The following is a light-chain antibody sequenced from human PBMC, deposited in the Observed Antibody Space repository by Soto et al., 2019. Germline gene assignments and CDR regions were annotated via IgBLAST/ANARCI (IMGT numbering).Light chain of an antibody. Sequence: SLLTQPPPTSGTPGQRVTISCFGKTSNIGSNTVNWYQQLPGTAPKLLIYSNNQRPSGVPDRFSGSKSGTSASLAFSGLQSEDEADYYCAAWDDSLNGYVFGTGTKVTVL. V-gene: IGLV1-44*01. J-gene: IGLJ1*01. CDR1: TSNIGSNT. CDR2: SNN. CDR3: AAWDDSLNGYV.